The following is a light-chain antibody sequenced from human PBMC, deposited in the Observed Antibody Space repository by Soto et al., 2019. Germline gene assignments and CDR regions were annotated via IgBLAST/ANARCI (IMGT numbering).Light chain of an antibody. J-gene: IGKJ1*01. CDR3: QQYNNWPRT. CDR1: QSVSSN. CDR2: GAS. Sequence: IVMTQSPATLSVSPGERATFSCRASQSVSSNLAWYQQKPGQAPRLLIYGASTRATGIPARFSGSGSGTEFTLTISSLQSEDFAVYYCQQYNNWPRTFGQGTKVDIK. V-gene: IGKV3-15*01.